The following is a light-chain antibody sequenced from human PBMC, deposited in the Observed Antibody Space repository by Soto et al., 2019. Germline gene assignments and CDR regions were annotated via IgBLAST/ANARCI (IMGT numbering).Light chain of an antibody. CDR1: QSVLYSSNNKNY. J-gene: IGKJ1*01. CDR3: QQYYSTPLT. Sequence: DIVMTQSPDSLAVSLGERATINCKSSQSVLYSSNNKNYLAWYQQKPGQPPKLLIYWASTRESGVPDRFSGSGSGTAFPLTISSLQAEDVAVYYCQQYYSTPLTFGQGTKVEIK. V-gene: IGKV4-1*01. CDR2: WAS.